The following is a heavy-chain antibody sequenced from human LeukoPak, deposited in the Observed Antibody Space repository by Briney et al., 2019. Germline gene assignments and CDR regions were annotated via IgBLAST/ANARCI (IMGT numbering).Heavy chain of an antibody. D-gene: IGHD6-13*01. CDR1: VYTFTSYG. V-gene: IGHV1-18*01. Sequence: GASVKVSCKASVYTFTSYGISWVRQAPGQGLEWMGWISAYNGNTNYAQKLQGRVTMTRDTSTSTVYMELSSLRSEDTAVYYCARDPGQLVYNGDIWGQGTMVTVSS. CDR3: ARDPGQLVYNGDI. CDR2: ISAYNGNT. J-gene: IGHJ3*02.